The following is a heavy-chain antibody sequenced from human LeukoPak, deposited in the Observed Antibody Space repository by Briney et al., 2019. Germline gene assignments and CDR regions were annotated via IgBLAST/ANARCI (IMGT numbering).Heavy chain of an antibody. Sequence: SVKVSCKASGGTFSSYAISWVRQAPGQGLEWMGGSIPIFGTANYAQKFQGRVTITADESTSTAYMELSSLRSEDTAVYSCAREVGGTGTTPEDPDYYYYMDVWGKGTTVTVSS. CDR1: GGTFSSYA. J-gene: IGHJ6*03. D-gene: IGHD1-7*01. V-gene: IGHV1-69*13. CDR2: SIPIFGTA. CDR3: AREVGGTGTTPEDPDYYYYMDV.